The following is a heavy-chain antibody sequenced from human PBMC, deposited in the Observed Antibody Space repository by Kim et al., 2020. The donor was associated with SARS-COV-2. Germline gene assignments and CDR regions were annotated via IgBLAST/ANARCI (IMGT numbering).Heavy chain of an antibody. CDR3: ARLHMVVYAIFHYYYYLDV. J-gene: IGHJ6*03. D-gene: IGHD2-8*02. V-gene: IGHV1-8*01. CDR2: MNPNSGNT. Sequence: ASVKVSCKASGYTFTSYDINWVRQATGQGLEWMGWMNPNSGNTGYAQKFQGRVTMTRNTSISTAYMELSSLSSEDTAVYYYARLHMVVYAIFHYYYYLDVWGKGTTVTVSS. CDR1: GYTFTSYD.